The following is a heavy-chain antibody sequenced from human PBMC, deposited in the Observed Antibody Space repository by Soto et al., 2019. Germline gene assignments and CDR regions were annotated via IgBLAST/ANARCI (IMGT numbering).Heavy chain of an antibody. CDR3: ARARINRGDGYFDS. V-gene: IGHV5-51*01. CDR2: IYPDDSET. CDR1: GYRFTAYW. J-gene: IGHJ4*02. Sequence: LGESLKISCKGSGYRFTAYWIGWVRQVPGKGLEWMAFIYPDDSETKYSPSFQGQVTISADKSIYTAYLQWSSLKASDTAMYLRARARINRGDGYFDSWGQGTLVTVSS. D-gene: IGHD5-12*01.